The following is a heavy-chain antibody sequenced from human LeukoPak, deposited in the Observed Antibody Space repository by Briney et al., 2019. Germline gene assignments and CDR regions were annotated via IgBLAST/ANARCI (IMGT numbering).Heavy chain of an antibody. J-gene: IGHJ4*02. V-gene: IGHV3-48*01. CDR1: GLTFNTYS. Sequence: AGGSLRLSCAASGLTFNTYSMNWVRQAPGKGLEWISYISTSGDTMYYADSVKGRLTISRDNAKNSLYLQMSSLRADDTAVYYCARDSVRGQGTLVTVSS. CDR3: ARDSV. CDR2: ISTSGDTM.